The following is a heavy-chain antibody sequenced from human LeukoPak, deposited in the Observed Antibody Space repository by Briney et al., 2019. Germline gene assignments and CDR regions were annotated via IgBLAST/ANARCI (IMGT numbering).Heavy chain of an antibody. D-gene: IGHD3-22*01. J-gene: IGHJ4*02. CDR2: IYHSGST. CDR3: AREGSSGYYPHYYFEY. Sequence: SETLSLTCTISGGSISSYYWGWIRQPPGKGLEWIGSIYHSGSTYYNPSLKSRVTISVDTSKNQFSLKLSSVTAADTAVYYCAREGSSGYYPHYYFEYWGQGTLVTVFS. V-gene: IGHV4-38-2*02. CDR1: GGSISSYY.